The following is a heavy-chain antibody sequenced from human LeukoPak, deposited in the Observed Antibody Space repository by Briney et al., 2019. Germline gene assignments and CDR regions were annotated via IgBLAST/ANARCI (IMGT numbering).Heavy chain of an antibody. J-gene: IGHJ6*03. V-gene: IGHV3-53*01. D-gene: IGHD3-10*01. CDR1: GFTVSANY. Sequence: PGGSLRLSCAASGFTVSANYMTWVRQAPGKGLEWLAVIYSGGTTLYTDSVKGRFTISRDNSKNTLFLQMDSLRVEDTAVYYCARVIYGTASYLYYYYMDVWGKGTTVTVSS. CDR2: IYSGGTT. CDR3: ARVIYGTASYLYYYYMDV.